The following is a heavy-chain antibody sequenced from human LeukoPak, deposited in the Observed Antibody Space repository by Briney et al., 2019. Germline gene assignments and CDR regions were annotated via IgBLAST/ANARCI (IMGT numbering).Heavy chain of an antibody. V-gene: IGHV4-34*01. CDR1: GGSFSGYY. CDR2: INHSGST. Sequence: SETLSLTCAVYGGSFSGYYWSWIRQPPGKGLEWIGEINHSGSTNYNPSLKSRVTISVDTSKNQFSLKLSSVTAADTAVYYCARGRRSMGWYSFEAFNIWAKGQWSPSLQ. D-gene: IGHD6-19*01. J-gene: IGHJ3*02. CDR3: ARGRRSMGWYSFEAFNI.